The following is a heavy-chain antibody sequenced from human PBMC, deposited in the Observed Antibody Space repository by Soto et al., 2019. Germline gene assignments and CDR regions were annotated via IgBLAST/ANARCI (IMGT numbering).Heavy chain of an antibody. Sequence: HPGGSLRLSCAASGFTFSGSAMHWVRQASGKGLEWVGRIRSKANSYATAYAASVKGRFTISRDDSKNTAYLQMNSLKTEDTAVYYCTRSDYYYDSSGSRLYYYGMDVWGQGTPVTVYS. V-gene: IGHV3-73*01. CDR1: GFTFSGSA. D-gene: IGHD3-22*01. J-gene: IGHJ6*02. CDR2: IRSKANSYAT. CDR3: TRSDYYYDSSGSRLYYYGMDV.